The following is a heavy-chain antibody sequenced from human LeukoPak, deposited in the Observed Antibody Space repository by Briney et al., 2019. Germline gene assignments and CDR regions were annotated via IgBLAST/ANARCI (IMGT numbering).Heavy chain of an antibody. D-gene: IGHD3-22*01. J-gene: IGHJ4*02. CDR3: ALAAYYDSSGFKYYFDY. CDR1: GGTFSSYA. V-gene: IGHV1-69*13. Sequence: ASVKVSCKASGGTFSSYAISWVRQAPGQGLEWMGGIIPIFGTANYAQKFQGRVTITADESTSTVYMELNSLRSEDTAVYYCALAAYYDSSGFKYYFDYWGQGTLVTVSS. CDR2: IIPIFGTA.